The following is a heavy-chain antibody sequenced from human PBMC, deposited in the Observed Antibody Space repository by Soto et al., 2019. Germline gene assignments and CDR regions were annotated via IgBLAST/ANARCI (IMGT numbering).Heavy chain of an antibody. V-gene: IGHV1-18*01. D-gene: IGHD4-17*01. Sequence: QVQLVHSGAEVKKPGASVKVSCKASGYTFTSYGISWVRQAPGQGLEWMVWISAYNGNTNYAQKLQGRVTVTTDTSTSTADMELRSLRSDDTAVYYCAREGLADYVGDYWGQGTLVTVSS. CDR2: ISAYNGNT. CDR1: GYTFTSYG. J-gene: IGHJ4*02. CDR3: AREGLADYVGDY.